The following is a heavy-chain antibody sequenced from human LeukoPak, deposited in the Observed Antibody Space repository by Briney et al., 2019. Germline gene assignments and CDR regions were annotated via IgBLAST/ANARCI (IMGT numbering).Heavy chain of an antibody. D-gene: IGHD3-10*01. CDR3: AREKVRGVTDV. V-gene: IGHV3-48*04. Sequence: GGSLRLSCAASGFTFSSYSMNWVRQAPGKGLEWVSYISSSSSTIYYADSVKGRFTISRDNAKNSLYLQMNSLRAEDTAVYYCAREKVRGVTDVWGKGTTVTVSS. CDR1: GFTFSSYS. J-gene: IGHJ6*04. CDR2: ISSSSSTI.